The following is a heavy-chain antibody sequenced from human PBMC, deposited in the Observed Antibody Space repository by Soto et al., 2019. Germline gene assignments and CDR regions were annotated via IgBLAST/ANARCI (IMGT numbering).Heavy chain of an antibody. V-gene: IGHV4-34*01. D-gene: IGHD3-16*02. CDR1: GGSFSGYY. Sequence: SETLSLTCAVYGGSFSGYYWSWIRQPPGKGLEWIGEINHSGSTNYNPSLKSRVTISVDTSKNQFSLKLSSVTAADTAVYYCARGKTYYDSVWGSYPQYYFDYWGQGSLVTVSS. J-gene: IGHJ4*02. CDR2: INHSGST. CDR3: ARGKTYYDSVWGSYPQYYFDY.